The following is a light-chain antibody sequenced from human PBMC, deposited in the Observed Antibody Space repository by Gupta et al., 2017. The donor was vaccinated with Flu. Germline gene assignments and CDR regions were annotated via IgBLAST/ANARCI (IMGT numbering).Light chain of an antibody. J-gene: IGKJ2*03. CDR3: QQHRNSGYS. CDR2: GVS. V-gene: IGKV3D-20*02. Sequence: EIVLTQSPAPLSLSPGEGATLSCRASQSVSNSHLAWYQQKPGQAPRLLIYGVSSRATGIPDRFSGSGSGTDFTLTISRVEPEDFAVYYCQQHRNSGYSFGQGTKLEIK. CDR1: QSVSNSH.